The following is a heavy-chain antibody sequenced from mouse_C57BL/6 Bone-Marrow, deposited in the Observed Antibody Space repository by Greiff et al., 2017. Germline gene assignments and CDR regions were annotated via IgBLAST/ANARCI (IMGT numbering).Heavy chain of an antibody. Sequence: EVQLQQSGTVLARPGASVKLSCKTSGYTFTSYWMHWVKQRPGQGLEWIGAIYPGNSDTRYKQKFKGKAKLAAVTSASTTYMALSSLTTDDSAVYYCAGKGCTTVVAYDEWGRGTALTVTS. V-gene: IGHV1-5*01. J-gene: IGHJ2*01. D-gene: IGHD1-1*01. CDR2: IYPGNSDT. CDR3: AGKGCTTVVAYDE. CDR1: GYTFTSYW.